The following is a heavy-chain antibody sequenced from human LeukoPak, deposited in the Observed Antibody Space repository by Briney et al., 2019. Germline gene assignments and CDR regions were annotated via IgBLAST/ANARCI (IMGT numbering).Heavy chain of an antibody. Sequence: SVKVSCKASGGTFSSYAISWVRQAPGQGLEWMGRIIPIFGTANYAQKFQVRGTITTDEATRTTYMALGSLRTEDTAVYYCARGPRNILTGYYGKDAFDIWGQGTMVTVSS. CDR1: GGTFSSYA. CDR2: IIPIFGTA. V-gene: IGHV1-69*05. D-gene: IGHD3-9*01. J-gene: IGHJ3*02. CDR3: ARGPRNILTGYYGKDAFDI.